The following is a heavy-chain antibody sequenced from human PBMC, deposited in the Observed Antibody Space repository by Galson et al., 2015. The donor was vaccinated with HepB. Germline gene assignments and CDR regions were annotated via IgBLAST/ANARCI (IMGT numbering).Heavy chain of an antibody. CDR2: INPSPGTT. Sequence: SVKVSCKASGYTFTSYYMNWVRQAPGQGLEWMGTINPSPGTTSFAQRFQGRVTMTRDTSTSTVYMELSNLRSEDTAVYYCARGLVTAKEALPDCWGQGTLVTVST. V-gene: IGHV1-46*01. D-gene: IGHD2-21*02. CDR1: GYTFTSYY. J-gene: IGHJ4*02. CDR3: ARGLVTAKEALPDC.